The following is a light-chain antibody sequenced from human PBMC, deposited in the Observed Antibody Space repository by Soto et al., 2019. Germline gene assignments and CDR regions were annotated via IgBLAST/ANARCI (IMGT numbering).Light chain of an antibody. J-gene: IGKJ1*01. CDR3: QQYSSYWT. V-gene: IGKV1-39*01. CDR1: QSISRY. Sequence: DVQMTQSPTSLSASVGDRVTITCRASQSISRYLNWYQQKPGKAPKLLIYAASSLQSGVPSRFSGSGSGTDFTLTISSLQPDDFATYYCQQYSSYWTFGQGTKVHIK. CDR2: AAS.